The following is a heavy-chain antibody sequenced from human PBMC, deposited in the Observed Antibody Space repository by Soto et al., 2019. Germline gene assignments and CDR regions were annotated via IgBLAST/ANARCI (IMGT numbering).Heavy chain of an antibody. D-gene: IGHD6-19*01. V-gene: IGHV3-53*01. CDR1: GFTVSSNY. CDR2: IYSGGTT. CDR3: AGGSDSSGWSRFDY. J-gene: IGHJ4*02. Sequence: EVQLVESGGGLIQPGGSLRLSCAASGFTVSSNYMTWVRQAPGKGLEWVSVIYSGGTTYHADSVKGRFTISRDNSKNTLYLQMNSLRVEDTAVYYCAGGSDSSGWSRFDYWGQGTLVTVS.